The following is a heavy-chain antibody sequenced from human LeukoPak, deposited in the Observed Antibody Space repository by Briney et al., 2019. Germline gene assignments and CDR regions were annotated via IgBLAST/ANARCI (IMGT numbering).Heavy chain of an antibody. CDR1: GASISSYY. CDR3: ATYGDSTFDY. Sequence: SETLSHTCTVSGASISSYYWSWIRQSPGKGLEWIGYISYSENTYYNPSLKSRVTISIGSSKNHFSLKLSSVTAADAAVCYCATYGDSTFDYWGQGTLVTVSS. D-gene: IGHD4-17*01. J-gene: IGHJ4*02. CDR2: ISYSENT. V-gene: IGHV4-59*01.